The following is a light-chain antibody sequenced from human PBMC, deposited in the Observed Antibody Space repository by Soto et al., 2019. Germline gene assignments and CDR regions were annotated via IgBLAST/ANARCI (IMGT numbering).Light chain of an antibody. CDR3: SSYTRSSPLGWV. J-gene: IGLJ3*02. CDR2: DVS. Sequence: QSALTQPASVSGSPGQSITISCTGASSDLGGYNYVSWYQQHPGKAPKLMIYDVSYRPSGVSNRFSGSKSGNTASLTISGLQAEDEADYYCSSYTRSSPLGWVFGGGTKLTVL. V-gene: IGLV2-14*03. CDR1: SSDLGGYNY.